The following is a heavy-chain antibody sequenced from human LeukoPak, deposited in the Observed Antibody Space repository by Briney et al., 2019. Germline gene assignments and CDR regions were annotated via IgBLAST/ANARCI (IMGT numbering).Heavy chain of an antibody. J-gene: IGHJ5*02. CDR3: ARDSIGPREGWFDP. Sequence: SETLSLTCTVSGGSMSINNYYWAWIRQPPGKGLEWIGSIYYTGTTYYNPSLKNRVTISVDTSKNQFSLRLSSVTAADTAVYYCARDSIGPREGWFDPWGQGTLVTVSS. CDR1: GGSMSINNYY. V-gene: IGHV4-39*07. D-gene: IGHD2/OR15-2a*01. CDR2: IYYTGTT.